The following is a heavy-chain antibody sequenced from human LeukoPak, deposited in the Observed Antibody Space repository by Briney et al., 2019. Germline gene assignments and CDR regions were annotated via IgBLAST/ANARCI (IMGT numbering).Heavy chain of an antibody. CDR3: ARGEYMYGHEIDH. V-gene: IGHV1-8*01. Sequence: ASVKVSCKTSGYTFTRFDINRVRQATGQGLEWMGWMNPDNGNTDYAQKFQGRVTMTRNTSIDTVYLELSNLRSEDTAVYYCARGEYMYGHEIDHWGQGTLVTVSS. CDR1: GYTFTRFD. J-gene: IGHJ4*02. D-gene: IGHD2-8*01. CDR2: MNPDNGNT.